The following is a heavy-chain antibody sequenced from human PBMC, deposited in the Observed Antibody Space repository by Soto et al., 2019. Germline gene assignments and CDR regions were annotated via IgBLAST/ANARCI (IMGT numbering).Heavy chain of an antibody. CDR3: ARARFSQWSQDYYGLDV. D-gene: IGHD3-3*01. V-gene: IGHV4-34*01. Sequence: SETLSLTCGLSGSLPVGSLSTYFWTWIRQPPGKGLEWIGEINHSGSPDYSPSLRGRVTISLDTSKKQFSLNLSSVTAADTAVYFCARARFSQWSQDYYGLDVWGQGTTVTVSS. CDR1: GSLPVGSLSTYF. CDR2: INHSGSP. J-gene: IGHJ6*02.